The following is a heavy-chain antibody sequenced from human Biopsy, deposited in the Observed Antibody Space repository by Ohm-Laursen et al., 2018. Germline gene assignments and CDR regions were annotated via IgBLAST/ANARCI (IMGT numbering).Heavy chain of an antibody. V-gene: IGHV1-18*01. CDR1: GYTFTSYG. CDR2: TSGYNGNT. D-gene: IGHD6-25*01. J-gene: IGHJ4*02. CDR3: ARIAAAGWDDY. Sequence: ASVKVSCKVSGYTFTSYGMSWVRQAPGQGFEWMGRTSGYNGNTNYAQKFQGRITMTIDAATSTGYMDLRSLKSDDTAVYYCARIAAAGWDDYWGQGTLVTVSS.